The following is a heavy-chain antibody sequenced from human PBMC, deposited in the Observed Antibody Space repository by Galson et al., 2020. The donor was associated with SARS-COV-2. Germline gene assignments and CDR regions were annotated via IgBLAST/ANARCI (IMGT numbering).Heavy chain of an antibody. D-gene: IGHD6-13*01. CDR3: ARDGYRSSWYVVDY. V-gene: IGHV4-39*07. CDR2: IYYSGST. CDR1: GGSISSSRYY. J-gene: IGHJ4*02. Sequence: ASETLSLTCTVSGGSISSSRYYWGWIRQPPGKGLEWHGSIYYSGSTYYNPSLKSRVAISVDTSKNQFSLKLSSVTAADTAVYYCARDGYRSSWYVVDYWGQGALVTVSS.